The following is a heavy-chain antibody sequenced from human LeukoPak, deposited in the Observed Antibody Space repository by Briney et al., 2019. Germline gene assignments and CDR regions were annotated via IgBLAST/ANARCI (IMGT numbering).Heavy chain of an antibody. Sequence: GASVKVSCKASGYTFTSYGISWVRQAPGQGLEWMGWISAYNGNTNYAQKLQGRVTMTRDMSTSTVYMELSSLRSEDTAVYYCAIGYCRGGSCDDEPGDAFDIWGQETMVAVSS. D-gene: IGHD2-15*01. CDR3: AIGYCRGGSCDDEPGDAFDI. CDR1: GYTFTSYG. CDR2: ISAYNGNT. V-gene: IGHV1-18*01. J-gene: IGHJ3*02.